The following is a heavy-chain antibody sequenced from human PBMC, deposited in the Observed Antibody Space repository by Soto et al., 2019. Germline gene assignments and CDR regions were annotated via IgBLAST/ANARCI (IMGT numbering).Heavy chain of an antibody. CDR3: ARLLTEGATFREDAFDL. J-gene: IGHJ3*01. CDR2: SNTLNGKT. Sequence: QIQLMQSGGDVKTPGASLKVSCTTSRYTFTSPGIAWVRQAPGQVLEWMGWSNTLNGKTDYAQKFQGRVTMTADTITSTVHMELRSLRSDDTGVYYCARLLTEGATFREDAFDLWGPGTKVTVS. D-gene: IGHD3-9*01. CDR1: RYTFTSPG. V-gene: IGHV1-18*01.